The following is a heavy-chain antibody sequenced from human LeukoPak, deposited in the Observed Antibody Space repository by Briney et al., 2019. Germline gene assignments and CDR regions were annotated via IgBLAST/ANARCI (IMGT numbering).Heavy chain of an antibody. CDR1: GFTFSSYV. V-gene: IGHV3-30*04. D-gene: IGHD2-2*01. CDR2: ISYDGSNE. CDR3: ARGGAEGYCSSTSCYSDY. J-gene: IGHJ4*02. Sequence: PGGSLRLSCAASGFTFSSYVMHWVRQAPGRGLEWVAIISYDGSNEYYADSVKGRFTISRDNSKNMLYLQMNSLRAEDTAVYYCARGGAEGYCSSTSCYSDYWGQGTLVTVSS.